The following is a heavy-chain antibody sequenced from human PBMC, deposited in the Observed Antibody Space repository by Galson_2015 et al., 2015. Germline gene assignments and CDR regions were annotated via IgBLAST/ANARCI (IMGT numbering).Heavy chain of an antibody. CDR3: ARDSIPGVAATNFFGY. Sequence: SLRLSCAASGFTVSSNYMSWVRQAPGKGLEWVSVIYSGGSTYYADSVKGRFTISRDNSKNTLYLQMNSLRAEDTAVYYCARDSIPGVAATNFFGYWGQGTLVTVSS. V-gene: IGHV3-53*01. J-gene: IGHJ4*02. CDR1: GFTVSSNY. D-gene: IGHD2-15*01. CDR2: IYSGGST.